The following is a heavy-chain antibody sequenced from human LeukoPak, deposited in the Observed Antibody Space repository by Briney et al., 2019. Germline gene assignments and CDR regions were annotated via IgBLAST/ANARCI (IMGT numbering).Heavy chain of an antibody. D-gene: IGHD6-19*01. CDR3: ARGGESSGWSSDY. J-gene: IGHJ4*02. CDR1: GGSFSGYY. V-gene: IGHV4-34*01. CDR2: INHSGST. Sequence: SETLSLTCAVYGGSFSGYYWSWIRQPPGKGLEWIGEINHSGSTNYNPSLKSRVTISVDTSKNQFSLKLSSVTAADTAVYYCARGGESSGWSSDYWGQGTLVTVSS.